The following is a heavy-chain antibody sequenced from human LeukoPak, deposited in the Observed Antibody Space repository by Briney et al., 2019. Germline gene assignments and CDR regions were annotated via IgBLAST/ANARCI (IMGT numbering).Heavy chain of an antibody. V-gene: IGHV3-23*01. Sequence: GGSLRLSCAASGFTVSSNYMSWVRQAPGKGLEWVSAISGSGGSTYYADSVKGRFTISRDNSKNTLYLQMNSLRAEDTAVYYCAKVEEFSQYYYDSSGPPTFYFDYWGQGTLVTVSS. CDR2: ISGSGGST. CDR3: AKVEEFSQYYYDSSGPPTFYFDY. J-gene: IGHJ4*02. D-gene: IGHD3-22*01. CDR1: GFTVSSNY.